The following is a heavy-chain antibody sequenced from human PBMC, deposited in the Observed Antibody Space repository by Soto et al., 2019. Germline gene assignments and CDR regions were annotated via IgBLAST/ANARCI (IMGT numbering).Heavy chain of an antibody. CDR1: GYTFTNYL. J-gene: IGHJ4*02. D-gene: IGHD3-10*01. CDR2: INAGNGDT. CDR3: ASPSYGSGSYY. V-gene: IGHV1-3*01. Sequence: VQLVQSGAEVKKPGASVKVSCKASGYTFTNYLIHWVRQAPGQRLEWMGWINAGNGDTKYSQNFQGRVTITRDTSASTADMELSSLRSEDTAVYYCASPSYGSGSYYWGQGTLVTVSS.